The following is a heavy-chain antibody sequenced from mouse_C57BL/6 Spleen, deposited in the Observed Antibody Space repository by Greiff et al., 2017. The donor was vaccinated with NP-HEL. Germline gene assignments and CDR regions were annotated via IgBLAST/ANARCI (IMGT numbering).Heavy chain of an antibody. CDR2: IYPGDGDT. V-gene: IGHV1-82*01. J-gene: IGHJ2*01. CDR1: GYAFSSSW. CDR3: ANVYYDY. Sequence: LQESGPELVKPGASVKISCKASGYAFSSSWMNWVKQRPGKGLEWIGRIYPGDGDTNYNGKFKGKATLTADKSSSTAYMQLSSLTSEDSAVYFCANVYYDYWGQGTTLTVSS.